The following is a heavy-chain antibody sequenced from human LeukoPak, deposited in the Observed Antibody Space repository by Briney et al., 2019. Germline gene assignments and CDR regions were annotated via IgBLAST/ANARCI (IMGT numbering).Heavy chain of an antibody. CDR1: GFTFSRYS. V-gene: IGHV3-48*04. J-gene: IGHJ4*02. CDR2: ISSSSSTI. Sequence: GGSLRLSCAASGFTFSRYSMNWVRQAPGKGLEWVSYISSSSSTIYYADSVKGRFTISRDNAKNSLYLKMNSLRAEDTAVYYCASEAPSLYYDLWSGYPTYWGQGTLVTVSS. D-gene: IGHD3-3*01. CDR3: ASEAPSLYYDLWSGYPTY.